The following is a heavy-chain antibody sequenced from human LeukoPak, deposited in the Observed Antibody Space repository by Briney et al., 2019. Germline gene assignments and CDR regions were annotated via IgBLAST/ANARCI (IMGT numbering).Heavy chain of an antibody. CDR3: ARGLGTNYGGYCTGGGCPVY. CDR1: RFTFNSYN. CDR2: IYSGGSV. J-gene: IGHJ4*02. V-gene: IGHV3-66*01. D-gene: IGHD2-8*02. Sequence: GGSLRLSCAASRFTFNSYNMNWVRQAPGKGLEWVSVIYSGGSVYSADSVKSRFTISRDYSDNTVYLQMNSLRVEDTAVYYCARGLGTNYGGYCTGGGCPVYWGQGTLVTVSS.